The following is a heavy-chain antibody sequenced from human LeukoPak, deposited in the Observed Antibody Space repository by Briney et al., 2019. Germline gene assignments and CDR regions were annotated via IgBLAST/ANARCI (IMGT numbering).Heavy chain of an antibody. CDR3: ARRKNWSYEGFDP. D-gene: IGHD1-7*01. CDR1: GGSISSYY. CDR2: IYYSGST. J-gene: IGHJ5*02. V-gene: IGHV4-59*08. Sequence: PSETLSLTCTVSGGSISSYYWSWIRQPPGKGLEWIGYIYYSGSTNYNPSLKSRVTISVDTSKNQFSLKLSSVTAADTAIYYCARRKNWSYEGFDPWGQGTLVTVSS.